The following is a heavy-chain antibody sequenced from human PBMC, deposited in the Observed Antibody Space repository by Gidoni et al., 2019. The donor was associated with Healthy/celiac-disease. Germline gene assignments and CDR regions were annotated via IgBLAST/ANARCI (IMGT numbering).Heavy chain of an antibody. Sequence: EVQLVESGGGLVKPGGSLRLSCAASGFTFRNAWMSWVRQAPGKGLEWVGRIKSKTDGGTTDYAAPVKGRFTISRDDSKNTLYLQMNSLKTEDTAVYYCTTDPYPQLGSGGYYFDYWGQGTLVTVSS. J-gene: IGHJ4*02. V-gene: IGHV3-15*01. D-gene: IGHD1-1*01. CDR3: TTDPYPQLGSGGYYFDY. CDR2: IKSKTDGGTT. CDR1: GFTFRNAW.